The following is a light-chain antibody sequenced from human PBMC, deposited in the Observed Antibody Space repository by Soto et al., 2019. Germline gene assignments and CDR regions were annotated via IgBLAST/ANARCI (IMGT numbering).Light chain of an antibody. CDR3: QQYGSSPPYT. J-gene: IGKJ2*01. CDR1: QSVSRSY. V-gene: IGKV3-20*01. Sequence: EIVLTQSSGTLSLSPGERATLSCRASQSVSRSYLAWYQQKPGQAPRLLIYAASSRATGIPDRFSGSGSGTDFTLTISRLEPEDFAVYYCQQYGSSPPYTFGQGTKLEIK. CDR2: AAS.